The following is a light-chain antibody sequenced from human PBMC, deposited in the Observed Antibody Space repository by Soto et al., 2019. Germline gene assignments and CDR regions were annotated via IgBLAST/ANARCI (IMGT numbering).Light chain of an antibody. V-gene: IGKV3-20*01. J-gene: IGKJ2*01. CDR2: AAS. Sequence: SVLTQSPGTLSLSPGEGATLSCRTSQSISSIYLAWYQQRPGQAPRLLIYAASSRATGIPDRFSGSGSGTDFTLTISRLEPEDFAVYYCQHYFGSLYTFGQGTKLEIK. CDR3: QHYFGSLYT. CDR1: QSISSIY.